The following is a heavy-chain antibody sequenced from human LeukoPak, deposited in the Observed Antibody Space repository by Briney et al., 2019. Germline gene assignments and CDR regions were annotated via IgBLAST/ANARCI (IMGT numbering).Heavy chain of an antibody. CDR3: ARAPPPRSGWYWFDP. CDR2: INAGNGNT. V-gene: IGHV1-3*03. J-gene: IGHJ5*02. Sequence: ASVKVSCKASGYTFTSYAMHWVRQAPGQRLEWMGWINAGNGNTKYSQEFQGRVTITRDTSASTAYMELSSLRSEDTAVYYCARAPPPRSGWYWFDPWGQGTLVTVSS. D-gene: IGHD6-19*01. CDR1: GYTFTSYA.